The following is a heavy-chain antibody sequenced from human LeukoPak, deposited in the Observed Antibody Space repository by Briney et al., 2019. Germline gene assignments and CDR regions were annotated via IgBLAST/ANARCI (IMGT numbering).Heavy chain of an antibody. D-gene: IGHD3-22*01. J-gene: IGHJ4*02. Sequence: GRSLRLSCAASGFTFSSFEMNWVRQAPGKGLEWVSYISSGGSTIYYADSVKGRFTISRDNAKNSLYLQMNSLRAEDTAVYYCARGGSSGYHFDYWGQGTLVTVSS. V-gene: IGHV3-48*03. CDR1: GFTFSSFE. CDR3: ARGGSSGYHFDY. CDR2: ISSGGSTI.